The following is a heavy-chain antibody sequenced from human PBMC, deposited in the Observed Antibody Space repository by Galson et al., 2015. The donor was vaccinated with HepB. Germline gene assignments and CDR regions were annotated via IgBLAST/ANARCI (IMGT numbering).Heavy chain of an antibody. CDR2: IKQDGSEK. D-gene: IGHD4-17*01. CDR1: GFTFSSYW. Sequence: SLRLSCAASGFTFSSYWMSWVRQAPGKGLEWVANIKQDGSEKYYMDSVKGRFTISRDNAKNSLYLQMNSLRAEDTAVYYCARQRYGDYAFYGMDVWGQGTTVTVSS. V-gene: IGHV3-7*03. CDR3: ARQRYGDYAFYGMDV. J-gene: IGHJ6*02.